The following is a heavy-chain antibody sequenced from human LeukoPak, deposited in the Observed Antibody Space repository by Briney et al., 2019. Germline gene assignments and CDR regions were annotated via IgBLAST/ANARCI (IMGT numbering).Heavy chain of an antibody. CDR1: GYTFTGYY. Sequence: ASVKVSCKASGYTFTGYYMHWVRQAPGQGLEWMGIISSSGGTTSYAQKFQGRVTMTRDTSTSTVYMELGSLRSEDTAVYYCARGGWYYFDYWGQGTLVTVSS. CDR2: ISSSGGTT. D-gene: IGHD6-19*01. J-gene: IGHJ4*02. V-gene: IGHV1-46*01. CDR3: ARGGWYYFDY.